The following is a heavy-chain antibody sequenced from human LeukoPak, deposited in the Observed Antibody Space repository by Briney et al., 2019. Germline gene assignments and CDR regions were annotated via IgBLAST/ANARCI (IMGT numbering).Heavy chain of an antibody. V-gene: IGHV5-51*01. CDR2: IYPGDSDT. CDR3: ARHLDYDYVWGSYRRYYFDY. CDR1: GYSFPSYW. D-gene: IGHD3-16*02. Sequence: PGESLRISCKGSGYSFPSYWIGWVRQMPGKGLEWMGIIYPGDSDTRYSPSFQGQVTISADKSISTAYLQWSSLKASDTAMYYCARHLDYDYVWGSYRRYYFDYWGQGTLVTVSS. J-gene: IGHJ4*02.